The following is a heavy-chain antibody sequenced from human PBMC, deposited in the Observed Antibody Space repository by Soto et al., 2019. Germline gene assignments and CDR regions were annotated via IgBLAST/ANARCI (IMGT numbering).Heavy chain of an antibody. Sequence: QITVKESGPKLVKPSQTLTLSCAFSGFSLSTSGVGVGWVRQPPGKAPEWLALIYWDDDKRYTPSLKSRLSITKDTSKHLVVFTMTNMDPVDTATSSCVRQDWSNYNYYFDLWGRGTLVTVSS. CDR3: VRQDWSNYNYYFDL. J-gene: IGHJ2*01. V-gene: IGHV2-5*02. CDR2: IYWDDDK. D-gene: IGHD1-26*01. CDR1: GFSLSTSGVG.